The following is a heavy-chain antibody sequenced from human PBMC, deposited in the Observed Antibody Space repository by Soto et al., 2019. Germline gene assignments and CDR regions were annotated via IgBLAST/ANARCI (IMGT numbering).Heavy chain of an antibody. CDR3: GRGPSPRAPAGGTPYYYAMDV. CDR2: MNPINGAT. Sequence: ASVKVSCKASGYDFTAYDINWVREASGQGLEWMGWMNPINGATGSARRFQGRVSMTRNTATGTAYLELSSLRSDDTAVYYCGRGPSPRAPAGGTPYYYAMDVWG. D-gene: IGHD6-13*01. J-gene: IGHJ6*02. CDR1: GYDFTAYD. V-gene: IGHV1-8*02.